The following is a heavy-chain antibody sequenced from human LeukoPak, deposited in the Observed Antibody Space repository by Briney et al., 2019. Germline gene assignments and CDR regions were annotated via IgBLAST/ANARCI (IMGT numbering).Heavy chain of an antibody. Sequence: ASVTVSCKASGYTFTSYGISWVRQAPGQGLEWMGWISAYNGNTNYAQKLQGRVTMTTDTSTSTAYMELRSLRSDDTAVYYCARVRITMVRGVTYYFDYWGQGTLVTVSS. D-gene: IGHD3-10*01. J-gene: IGHJ4*02. CDR2: ISAYNGNT. CDR3: ARVRITMVRGVTYYFDY. CDR1: GYTFTSYG. V-gene: IGHV1-18*01.